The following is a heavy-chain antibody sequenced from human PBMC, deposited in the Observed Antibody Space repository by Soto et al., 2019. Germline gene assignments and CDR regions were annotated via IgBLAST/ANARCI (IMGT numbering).Heavy chain of an antibody. J-gene: IGHJ4*02. D-gene: IGHD3-10*01. V-gene: IGHV3-7*03. Sequence: PGGSVRLSCAASGFTFSSYWMSWLRQAPGKGLEWVANIKQDGSQKYYVDSVNGRFTISRDDAKNSLYLQMNSLRAEDTAVDYCARLNRLWSNFDYWAQGTLVPVSS. CDR3: ARLNRLWSNFDY. CDR2: IKQDGSQK. CDR1: GFTFSSYW.